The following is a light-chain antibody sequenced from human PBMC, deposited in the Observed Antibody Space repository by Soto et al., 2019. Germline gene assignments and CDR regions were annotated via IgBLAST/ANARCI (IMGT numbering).Light chain of an antibody. CDR3: QHYDNLPPT. CDR1: QDITNY. CDR2: DAS. Sequence: DIQMTRSPSSLSASVGDRVTITCQASQDITNYLNWYQQKPGTAPKLLIYDASTLETGVPSRFSGRGSGTDFTFTISSLQPEDVATYYCQHYDNLPPTFGGGTKVDIK. V-gene: IGKV1-33*01. J-gene: IGKJ4*01.